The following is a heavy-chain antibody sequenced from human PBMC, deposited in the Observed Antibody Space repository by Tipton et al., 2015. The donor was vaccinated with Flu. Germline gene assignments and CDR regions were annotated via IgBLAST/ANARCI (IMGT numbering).Heavy chain of an antibody. Sequence: TLSLTCTVSGGSISSSSHYWGWIRQPPGKGLEWIGSIYHSGSTYYNPSLKSRVTISVDTSKNQFSLKLGSVTAGDAAVYYCARRKTVTTRLTYFDYGGQGTLVTVSS. D-gene: IGHD4-17*01. CDR2: IYHSGST. CDR3: ARRKTVTTRLTYFDY. V-gene: IGHV4-39*07. J-gene: IGHJ4*02. CDR1: GGSISSSSHY.